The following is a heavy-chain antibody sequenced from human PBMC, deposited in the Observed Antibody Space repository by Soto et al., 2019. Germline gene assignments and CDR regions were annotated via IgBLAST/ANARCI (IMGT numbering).Heavy chain of an antibody. Sequence: GGSLRLSCAASGFTFSTYWMHWVRQAPGKGLVWVSLINPDGSTTHYADSVKGRFTISRDNAKNTVYLQMNSLRVEDTAVYYCARDLSGSPDYWGQGT. J-gene: IGHJ4*02. D-gene: IGHD1-26*01. CDR3: ARDLSGSPDY. V-gene: IGHV3-74*01. CDR1: GFTFSTYW. CDR2: INPDGSTT.